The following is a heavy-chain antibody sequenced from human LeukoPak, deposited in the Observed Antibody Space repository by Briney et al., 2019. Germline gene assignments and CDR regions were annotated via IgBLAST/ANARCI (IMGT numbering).Heavy chain of an antibody. D-gene: IGHD3-3*01. J-gene: IGHJ4*02. Sequence: SETLSLTCTVSGGSVSSGSYYWSWIRQPPGKGLEWIGYIYYSGSTNYNPSLKSRVTISVDTSKNQFSLKLSSVTAADTAVYYCARAALRFLISDYWGQGTLVTVSS. CDR2: IYYSGST. CDR3: ARAALRFLISDY. V-gene: IGHV4-61*01. CDR1: GGSVSSGSYY.